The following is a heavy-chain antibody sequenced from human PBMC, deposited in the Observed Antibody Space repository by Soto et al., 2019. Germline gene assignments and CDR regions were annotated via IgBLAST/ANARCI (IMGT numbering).Heavy chain of an antibody. CDR2: IYYSGST. CDR3: ARVATYSGSYPDWFDP. D-gene: IGHD1-26*01. Sequence: SETLSLTCTVSGGSISSYYWSWIRQPPGKGLEWIGYIYYSGSTHYNLSLKSRVTISVDTSKNHFSLKLSSVTAADTAVYYCARVATYSGSYPDWFDPWGQGTLVTVSS. CDR1: GGSISSYY. V-gene: IGHV4-59*01. J-gene: IGHJ5*02.